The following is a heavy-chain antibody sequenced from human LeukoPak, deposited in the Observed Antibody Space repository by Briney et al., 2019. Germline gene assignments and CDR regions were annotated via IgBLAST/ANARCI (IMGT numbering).Heavy chain of an antibody. CDR1: GGSFGGYY. J-gene: IGHJ4*02. D-gene: IGHD3-16*01. CDR3: ARDLGARFES. CDR2: INHSGST. V-gene: IGHV4-34*01. Sequence: SETLSLTCAVYGGSFGGYYWTWIRQPPGKGLEWIGEINHSGSTNYNPSLKSRVTMTVDTSKNQFSLKLSSVTTSDTALYYCARDLGARFESWGQGILVTVSS.